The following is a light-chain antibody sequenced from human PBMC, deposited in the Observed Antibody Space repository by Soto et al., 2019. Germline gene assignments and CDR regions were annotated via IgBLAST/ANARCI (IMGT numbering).Light chain of an antibody. J-gene: IGKJ1*01. Sequence: EIVLTQSPGTLSLSPGERATLSCRASQSVRTTYLSWYQQKPGQAPRLLIYGAFSRATGIPDRFSGSGSGTDFALTISRLEPEDFAVYFCQQYGSAPTFGQGTKVEI. CDR3: QQYGSAPT. V-gene: IGKV3-20*01. CDR2: GAF. CDR1: QSVRTTY.